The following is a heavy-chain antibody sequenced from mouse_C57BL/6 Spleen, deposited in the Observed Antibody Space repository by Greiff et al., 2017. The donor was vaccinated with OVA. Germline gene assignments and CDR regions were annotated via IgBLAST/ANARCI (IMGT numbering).Heavy chain of an antibody. Sequence: VHLVESGPGLVAPSQSLSITCTVSGFSLTSYGVDWVRQSPGKGLEWLGVIWGVGSTNYNSALKSRLSISKDNPKSQVFLKMNSLQTDDTAMYYCASGFHHAMDYWGQGTSVTVSS. CDR1: GFSLTSYG. V-gene: IGHV2-6*01. J-gene: IGHJ4*01. CDR3: ASGFHHAMDY. CDR2: IWGVGST.